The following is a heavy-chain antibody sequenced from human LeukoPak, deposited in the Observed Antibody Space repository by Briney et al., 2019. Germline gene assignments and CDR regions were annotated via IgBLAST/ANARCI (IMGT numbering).Heavy chain of an antibody. D-gene: IGHD2-8*01. Sequence: AASVKVSCKASGYTFTSYGISWVRQAPGQGLEWMPWISAYNGNTNYAQKLQGRVTMTTDTSTSTAYMELRSLRSDDTAVYYCARVGDCTNGVCYYYYGMDVWGQGTTVTVSS. CDR1: GYTFTSYG. CDR2: ISAYNGNT. CDR3: ARVGDCTNGVCYYYYGMDV. J-gene: IGHJ6*02. V-gene: IGHV1-18*01.